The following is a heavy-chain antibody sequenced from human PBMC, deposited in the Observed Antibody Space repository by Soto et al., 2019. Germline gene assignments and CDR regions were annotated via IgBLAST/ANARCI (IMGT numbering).Heavy chain of an antibody. V-gene: IGHV3-30*18. CDR2: ISYDGSNK. J-gene: IGHJ6*02. Sequence: PGGSLRLSCAASGFTFSSYGMRWVRQAPGKGLEWVAVISYDGSNKYYADSVEGRFTISRDNSKNTLYLQMNSMRAEDTAVYYFAKDGSLYYDFWSGYYTPYYYYCMNVWGQGTTVTVSS. CDR3: AKDGSLYYDFWSGYYTPYYYYCMNV. CDR1: GFTFSSYG. D-gene: IGHD3-3*01.